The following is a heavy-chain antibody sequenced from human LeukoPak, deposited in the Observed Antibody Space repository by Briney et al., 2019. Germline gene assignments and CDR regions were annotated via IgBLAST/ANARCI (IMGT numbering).Heavy chain of an antibody. V-gene: IGHV4-59*01. CDR1: GGSISAYY. CDR3: ARSGGYGSGISY. CDR2: IYSSGSS. Sequence: PSGTLSLTCTVSGGSISAYYWSWIRQPPGKGLEWIGYIYSSGSSNYNPSLKSRVTISVDTSKNQFSLKLSSVTAADTAVYYCARSGGYGSGISYWGQGTLVTVSS. J-gene: IGHJ4*02. D-gene: IGHD3-10*01.